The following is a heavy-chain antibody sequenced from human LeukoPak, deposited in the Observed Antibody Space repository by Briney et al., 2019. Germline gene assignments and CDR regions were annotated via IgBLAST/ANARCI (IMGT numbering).Heavy chain of an antibody. D-gene: IGHD3-10*01. CDR1: GFAFSSYG. CDR2: ISGSGGSI. J-gene: IGHJ3*02. Sequence: GGSLRLSCAASGFAFSSYGMSWVRQAPGKGLEWVSGISGSGGSIHYADSAKGRFSISRDNSKNRLYLQMNSLRAEDTAVYYCARGLLWPADDAFDIWGQGTVVTVSS. CDR3: ARGLLWPADDAFDI. V-gene: IGHV3-23*01.